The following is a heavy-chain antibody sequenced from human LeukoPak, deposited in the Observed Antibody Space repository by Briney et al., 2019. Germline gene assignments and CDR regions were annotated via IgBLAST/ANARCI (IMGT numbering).Heavy chain of an antibody. J-gene: IGHJ6*03. V-gene: IGHV4-34*01. D-gene: IGHD3-3*01. CDR3: ARVSWYYDFWSSYYMDV. Sequence: SETLSLTCAVYGGSFSGYYWSWIRQPPGKGLEWIVEINHSGSTNYNPSLKSRVTISVDTSKNQFSLKLSSVTAADTAVYYCARVSWYYDFWSSYYMDVWGKGTTVTVSS. CDR2: INHSGST. CDR1: GGSFSGYY.